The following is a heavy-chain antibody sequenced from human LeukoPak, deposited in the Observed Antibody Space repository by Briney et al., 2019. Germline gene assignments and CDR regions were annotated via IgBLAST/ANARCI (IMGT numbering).Heavy chain of an antibody. V-gene: IGHV3-21*01. CDR2: ISSSSSYI. CDR1: GFTFSSYS. D-gene: IGHD3-22*01. J-gene: IGHJ4*02. CDR3: ARDYYDSSGYMCY. Sequence: PGGSLRLSCAASGFTFSSYSMNWVRQAPGKGLEWVSSISSSSSYIYYADSVKGRFTISRDNAKNSLCLQMNSLRAEDTAVYYRARDYYDSSGYMCYWGQGTLVTVSS.